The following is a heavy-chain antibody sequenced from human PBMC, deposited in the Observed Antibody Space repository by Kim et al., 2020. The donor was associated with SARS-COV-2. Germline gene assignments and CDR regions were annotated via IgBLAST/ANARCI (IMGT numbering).Heavy chain of an antibody. D-gene: IGHD4-17*01. CDR1: GYSFTSYW. V-gene: IGHV5-51*01. J-gene: IGHJ3*02. CDR2: IYPGDSDT. CDR3: ASLGAKTTVVTDAFDI. Sequence: GESLKISCKGSGYSFTSYWIGWVRQMPGKGLEWMGIIYPGDSDTRYSPSFQGQVTISADKSISTAYLQWSSLKASDTAMYYCASLGAKTTVVTDAFDIWGQGTMVTVSS.